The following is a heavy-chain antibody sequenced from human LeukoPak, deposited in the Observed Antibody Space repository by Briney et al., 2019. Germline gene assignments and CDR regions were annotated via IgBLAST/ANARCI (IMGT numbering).Heavy chain of an antibody. J-gene: IGHJ4*02. Sequence: PGGSLRLSCAASGFTFSSYWMSWVRQAPGKGLEWVANINQDGSDTYYVGSVKGRFTISRDNAKNSLYLEMTSLRIEDTAVYYCARDREIQLWFPYYFDSWGQGSLVTVSS. D-gene: IGHD5-18*01. CDR1: GFTFSSYW. CDR3: ARDREIQLWFPYYFDS. V-gene: IGHV3-7*01. CDR2: INQDGSDT.